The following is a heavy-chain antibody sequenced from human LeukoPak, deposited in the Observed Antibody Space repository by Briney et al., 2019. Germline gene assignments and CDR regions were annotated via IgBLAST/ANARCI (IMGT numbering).Heavy chain of an antibody. J-gene: IGHJ4*02. V-gene: IGHV3-30*04. CDR2: ISYDGNNK. CDR1: GFTFSNYA. CDR3: ASDSGYDHHGLFDY. Sequence: PGRPLRLSCAASGFTFSNYAMHWVRQAPGKGLEWVAVISYDGNNKNYADSVKGRFTISRDNSKNRLYLQMNSLRADDTAVYYCASDSGYDHHGLFDYWGQGTLVTVSS. D-gene: IGHD5-12*01.